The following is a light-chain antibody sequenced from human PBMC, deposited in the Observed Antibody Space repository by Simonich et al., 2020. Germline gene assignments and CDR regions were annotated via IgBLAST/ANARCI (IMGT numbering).Light chain of an antibody. CDR2: WAS. J-gene: IGKJ1*01. Sequence: DIVMTQSPDSLAVSLGERATINCKSSQSVLYSSNNKNYLAWYQQKPGLPPKLLIYWASTRESGVPDRFGGSGSGTDFTLTISSLQAEDVAVYYCQQYYSTPWTFGQGTKVEIK. V-gene: IGKV4-1*01. CDR3: QQYYSTPWT. CDR1: QSVLYSSNNKNY.